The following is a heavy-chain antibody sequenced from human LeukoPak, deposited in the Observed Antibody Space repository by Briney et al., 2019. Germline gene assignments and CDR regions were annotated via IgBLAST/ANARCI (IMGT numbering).Heavy chain of an antibody. V-gene: IGHV1-2*06. D-gene: IGHD3-22*01. CDR3: ARARHYDSSGYPHGRNAFDI. Sequence: ASVKVSCKVSGYTLTELSMHWERQAPGQGLEWMGRINPNSGGTNYAQKFQGRVTMTRDTSISTAYMELSRLRSDDTAVYYCARARHYDSSGYPHGRNAFDIWGQGTMVTVSS. CDR2: INPNSGGT. CDR1: GYTLTELS. J-gene: IGHJ3*02.